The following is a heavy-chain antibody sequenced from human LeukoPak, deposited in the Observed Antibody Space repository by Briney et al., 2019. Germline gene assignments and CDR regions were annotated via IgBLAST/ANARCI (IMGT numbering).Heavy chain of an antibody. CDR1: GFTFSSYG. CDR2: IRYDGSNK. Sequence: GGSLRLSCAASGFTFSSYGVHWVRQAPGKGLEWVAFIRYDGSNKYYADSVKGRFTISRDNSKNTLYRQMNSLRAEDTAVYYCAKDSAAAGEFDYWGQGTLVTVSS. D-gene: IGHD6-13*01. J-gene: IGHJ4*02. V-gene: IGHV3-30*02. CDR3: AKDSAAAGEFDY.